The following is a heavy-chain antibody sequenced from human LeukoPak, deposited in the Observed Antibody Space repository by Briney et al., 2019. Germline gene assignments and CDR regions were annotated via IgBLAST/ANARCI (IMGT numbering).Heavy chain of an antibody. J-gene: IGHJ5*01. CDR3: ARSSAGFDS. Sequence: SQTLSLTCAISGDSVSSNSAVWNWIRRSTSRGIEWLGRTYYRSEWFIDYAPSVKSRISINPDTSKNQFSLQLDSVAPEDTAVYYCARSSAGFDSWGQGTLVTVSS. CDR1: GDSVSSNSAV. V-gene: IGHV6-1*01. CDR2: TYYRSEWFI. D-gene: IGHD3-16*01.